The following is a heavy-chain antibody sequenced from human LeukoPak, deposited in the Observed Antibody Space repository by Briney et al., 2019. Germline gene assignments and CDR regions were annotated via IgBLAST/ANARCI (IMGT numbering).Heavy chain of an antibody. J-gene: IGHJ4*02. CDR3: AKAGCSSSNCYIDY. Sequence: GGSLRLSCAASGFTFSSYAMSWIRQAPGKGLEWVSGISGSGGSTYYADSVKGRFTISRDNSKNTLYLQMNSLRAEDTAVYYCAKAGCSSSNCYIDYWGQGTLVTVSS. D-gene: IGHD2-2*02. CDR2: ISGSGGST. CDR1: GFTFSSYA. V-gene: IGHV3-23*01.